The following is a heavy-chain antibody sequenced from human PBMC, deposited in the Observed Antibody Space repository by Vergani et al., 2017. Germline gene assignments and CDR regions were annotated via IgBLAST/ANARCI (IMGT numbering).Heavy chain of an antibody. CDR3: TGDTHSWQRADY. CDR2: IHYTGST. D-gene: IGHD6-13*01. V-gene: IGHV4-59*01. J-gene: IGHJ4*02. Sequence: QVQLQESGPGLVKPSETLSLTCTVSGDSISAYYWSWIRQPPGKGLEWIGYIHYTGSTNYNPSLKSRVTISLDTSKNQFSLRLSPVTAADTAVYYCTGDTHSWQRADYWGQGTLVTVSS. CDR1: GDSISAYY.